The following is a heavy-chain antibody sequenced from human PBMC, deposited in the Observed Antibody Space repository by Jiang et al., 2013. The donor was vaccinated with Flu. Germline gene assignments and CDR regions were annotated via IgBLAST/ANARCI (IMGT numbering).Heavy chain of an antibody. D-gene: IGHD1-26*01. Sequence: LLKPSETLSLACTVSGGSINFYYWTWIRQPPGKGLEWIGYISNIGSTTYNPSLESRVTISVDPSMKQFSLKLTSVTAADTAVYYCARESSGSYHFWGQGTLVTVSS. J-gene: IGHJ4*02. CDR3: ARESSGSYHF. CDR1: GGSINFYY. V-gene: IGHV4-59*01. CDR2: ISNIGST.